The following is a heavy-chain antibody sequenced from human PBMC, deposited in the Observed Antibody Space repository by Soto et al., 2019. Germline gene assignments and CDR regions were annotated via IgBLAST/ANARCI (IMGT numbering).Heavy chain of an antibody. D-gene: IGHD4-17*01. V-gene: IGHV1-2*02. J-gene: IGHJ4*02. CDR3: ARGTSTVTIDF. CDR2: VNPNSGGT. Sequence: QVRLVQSGAEVKKPGASVRVSCEASGYTFIDYYIHWVRQAPGQGLEWLGWVNPNSGGTTYAQSFQGRFTMARDASINIASLDLSRLRSDDTAVYYCARGTSTVTIDFWGQGTLVTVSS. CDR1: GYTFIDYY.